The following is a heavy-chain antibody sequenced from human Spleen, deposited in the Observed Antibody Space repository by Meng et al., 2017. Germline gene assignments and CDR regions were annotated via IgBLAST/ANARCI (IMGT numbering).Heavy chain of an antibody. Sequence: QGRLQESGPGLVKPSQTLSLTFTVSGGSISSGGYYWSWIRQHPGKGLEWIGYFYYSGSTYYNPSLKSLVTISLDTSKNQFSLKLSSVTAADTAVYYCARDLSGYGWFDPWGQGTLVTVSS. J-gene: IGHJ5*02. CDR2: FYYSGST. D-gene: IGHD5-18*01. CDR3: ARDLSGYGWFDP. CDR1: GGSISSGGYY. V-gene: IGHV4-31*01.